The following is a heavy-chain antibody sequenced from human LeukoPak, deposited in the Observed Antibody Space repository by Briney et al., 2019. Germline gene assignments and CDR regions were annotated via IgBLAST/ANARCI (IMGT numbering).Heavy chain of an antibody. CDR1: GFTFSSYSM. Sequence: PGGSLRLSCAASGFTFSSYSMNWVRQAPGKGLEWIGEIYHSGSTNYNPSLKRRVTISVDKSNNQFSLKLSSVTAADTAVYYCASARWDYWGQGTLVTVSS. CDR3: ASARWDY. V-gene: IGHV4-4*02. D-gene: IGHD5-24*01. J-gene: IGHJ4*02. CDR2: IYHSGST.